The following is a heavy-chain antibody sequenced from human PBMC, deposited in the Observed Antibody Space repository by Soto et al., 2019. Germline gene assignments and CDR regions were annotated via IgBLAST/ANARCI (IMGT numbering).Heavy chain of an antibody. J-gene: IGHJ4*02. CDR2: VSIGVRT. V-gene: IGHV3-23*01. D-gene: IGHD2-15*01. CDR3: AKRRGAGGHFDY. Sequence: DVQLLESGGGLVQPEGSLRLSCAASGFTFSSYAMGWVRQGPGKGLEWVAVVSIGVRTHYADSVRGRFTISRDNAKNTLSLQMNSLTAEDTAVYFCAKRRGAGGHFDYWGQGALVTVSS. CDR1: GFTFSSYA.